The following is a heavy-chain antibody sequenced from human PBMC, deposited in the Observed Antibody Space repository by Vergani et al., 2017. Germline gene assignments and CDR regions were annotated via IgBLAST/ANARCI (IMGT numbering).Heavy chain of an antibody. D-gene: IGHD6-13*01. CDR3: ARVGRAACAGTFSAFDM. J-gene: IGHJ3*02. V-gene: IGHV3-23*01. CDR2: ISASDGNT. Sequence: EVQLLESGGALVQPGKSLRPFCAASGFIFSSYAMTWVRQAPGKGLEWVSSISASDGNTYYADSVKGGVTISRDKSKNTLYLQMNSLSAEDTAVYYFARVGRAACAGTFSAFDMWGQGTMVTVSS. CDR1: GFIFSSYA.